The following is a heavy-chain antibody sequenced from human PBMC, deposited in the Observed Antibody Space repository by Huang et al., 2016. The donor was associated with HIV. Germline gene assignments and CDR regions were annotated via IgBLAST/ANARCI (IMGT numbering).Heavy chain of an antibody. CDR1: GYTFSSFG. D-gene: IGHD5-18*01. CDR3: ARGGGIQLWLLGYYYMDV. Sequence: QVQLVQSGAEVKKPGASVKVSCKASGYTFSSFGISWVRQAPGQGLEWGGWISVYNGNTKFAQKFQVRLTMTTDTSTSTAYMELRSLRSDDTAVYYCARGGGIQLWLLGYYYMDVWGNGTTVTVSS. V-gene: IGHV1-18*01. J-gene: IGHJ6*03. CDR2: ISVYNGNT.